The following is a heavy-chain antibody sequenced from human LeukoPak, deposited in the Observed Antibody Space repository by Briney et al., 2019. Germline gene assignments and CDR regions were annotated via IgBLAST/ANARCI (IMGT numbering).Heavy chain of an antibody. Sequence: ASVKVSCKASGYTFTGYYMHWVRQAPGQGLEWMGWINPNSGGTNYAQKFQGRVTMTRDTSISTAYMELSRLRSDDTAVYYCAREPVLLWLGELLSIAELGLDPWGQGTLVTVSS. CDR3: AREPVLLWLGELLSIAELGLDP. CDR1: GYTFTGYY. CDR2: INPNSGGT. D-gene: IGHD3-10*01. J-gene: IGHJ5*02. V-gene: IGHV1-2*02.